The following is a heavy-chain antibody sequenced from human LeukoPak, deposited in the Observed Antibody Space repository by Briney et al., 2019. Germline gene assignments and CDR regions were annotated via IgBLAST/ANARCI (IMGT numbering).Heavy chain of an antibody. CDR1: GGSVRRGSYY. Sequence: SETLSLTCTVSGGSVRRGSYYGSWIRQPPRKGLEWVGYIYYSGSTNYNPSLMSRVTISVDTYMNQFSLKLSSVTAADTAVYYCARQPSGTRLDYWGQGTLVTVSS. V-gene: IGHV4-61*01. D-gene: IGHD3/OR15-3a*01. J-gene: IGHJ4*02. CDR3: ARQPSGTRLDY. CDR2: IYYSGST.